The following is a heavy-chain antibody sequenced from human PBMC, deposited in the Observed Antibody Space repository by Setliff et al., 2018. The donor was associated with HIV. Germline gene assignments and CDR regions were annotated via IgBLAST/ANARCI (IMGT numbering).Heavy chain of an antibody. Sequence: ASVKVSCASSGFTFSSYAMTWVRQAPGKGLECVAVISGSGGDTYYADSVKGRFVISREKSKSTLYLQMNSLRAEDTAVYYCAKKTAAYTSGSWLHYWGQGTLVTV. V-gene: IGHV3-23*01. J-gene: IGHJ4*02. CDR3: AKKTAAYTSGSWLHY. D-gene: IGHD3-10*01. CDR2: ISGSGGDT. CDR1: GFTFSSYA.